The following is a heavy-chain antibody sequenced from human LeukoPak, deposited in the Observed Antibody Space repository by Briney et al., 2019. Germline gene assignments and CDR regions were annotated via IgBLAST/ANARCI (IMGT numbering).Heavy chain of an antibody. Sequence: ASVKVSCKASGYTFTGYYMHWVRQAPGQGLEWMGWINPNSGGTNYAQKLQGRVTMTTDTSTSTAYMELRSLRSDDTAVYYCARGFFGSGVYYFDYWGQGTLVTVSS. CDR2: INPNSGGT. CDR3: ARGFFGSGVYYFDY. V-gene: IGHV1-2*02. D-gene: IGHD2-15*01. J-gene: IGHJ4*02. CDR1: GYTFTGYY.